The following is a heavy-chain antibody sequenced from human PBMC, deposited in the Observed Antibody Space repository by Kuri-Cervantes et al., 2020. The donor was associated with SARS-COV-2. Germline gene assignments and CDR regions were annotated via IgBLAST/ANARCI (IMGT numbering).Heavy chain of an antibody. V-gene: IGHV1-69*10. J-gene: IGHJ4*02. D-gene: IGHD3-22*01. CDR1: GGTFSSYA. Sequence: SVKVSCKASGGTFSSYAISWVRQAPGQGLEWMGGIIPILGIANYAQKLRGRVTMTRDTSTSTVYMELSSLRSEDTAVYYCARPYDSNGYFDYWGQGTLVTVSS. CDR2: IIPILGIA. CDR3: ARPYDSNGYFDY.